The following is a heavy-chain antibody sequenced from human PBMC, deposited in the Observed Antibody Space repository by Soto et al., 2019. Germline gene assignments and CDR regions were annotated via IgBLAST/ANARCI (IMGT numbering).Heavy chain of an antibody. Sequence: ESMLLSFAASGFTFRIYAMSWVRQAPGKGLEWVSTITGNGGTSYADFVRGRFTISRDNSKNTLYLQMNSLRAEDTAVYYCAKDAPGSGWLSDYWGQGTRGTVPS. J-gene: IGHJ4*02. V-gene: IGHV3-23*01. D-gene: IGHD3-22*01. CDR3: AKDAPGSGWLSDY. CDR1: GFTFRIYA. CDR2: ITGNGGT.